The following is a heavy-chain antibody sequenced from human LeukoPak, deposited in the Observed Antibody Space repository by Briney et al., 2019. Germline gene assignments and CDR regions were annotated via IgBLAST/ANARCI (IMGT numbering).Heavy chain of an antibody. CDR2: IWYDGSNK. V-gene: IGHV3-33*01. J-gene: IGHJ4*02. D-gene: IGHD6-19*01. CDR1: GFTFSGHG. Sequence: PGGSLRLSCAASGFTFSGHGMHWVRQTPGKGLEWVAVIWYDGSNKYYADSVKGRFTISRDNSKNTLYLQMNSLRAEDTAVYYCARQRSSGWSQDFWGQGTLVTVSS. CDR3: ARQRSSGWSQDF.